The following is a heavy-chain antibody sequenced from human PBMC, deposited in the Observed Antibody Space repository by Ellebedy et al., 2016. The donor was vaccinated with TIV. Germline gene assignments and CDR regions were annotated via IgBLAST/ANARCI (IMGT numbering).Heavy chain of an antibody. CDR2: ISWNGVAK. Sequence: SLKISCAASGFTFDDYAMHWVRQVPGKGLEWVSVISWNGVAKGYADSMKGRFTISRDNAKNSLFLQMNSLRNEDTALYYCARGDYHGSGAHADSWGQGTLVSVSS. V-gene: IGHV3-9*01. CDR3: ARGDYHGSGAHADS. D-gene: IGHD3-10*01. J-gene: IGHJ5*01. CDR1: GFTFDDYA.